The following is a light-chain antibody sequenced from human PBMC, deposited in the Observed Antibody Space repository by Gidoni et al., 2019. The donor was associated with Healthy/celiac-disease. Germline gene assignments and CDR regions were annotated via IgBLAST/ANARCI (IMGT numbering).Light chain of an antibody. J-gene: IGLJ2*01. CDR3: SSYTSSSTPWVV. CDR2: DVS. CDR1: SSDVGGYNY. Sequence: QSALTQPASVSGSPGQSITISCTGTSSDVGGYNYVSWYQQHPGKAPKLMIYDVSNRPSGVSNRFSGSKSGNTASLTSSGLQAEDEADYYCSSYTSSSTPWVVFGGGTKLTVL. V-gene: IGLV2-14*01.